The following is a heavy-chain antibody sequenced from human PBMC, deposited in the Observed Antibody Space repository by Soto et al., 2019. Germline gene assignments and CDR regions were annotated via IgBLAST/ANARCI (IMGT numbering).Heavy chain of an antibody. J-gene: IGHJ3*02. V-gene: IGHV1-3*01. D-gene: IGHD6-19*01. Sequence: QVQLVQSGAEVKKPGASVKISCKASGYIFTMYTIHWVRQAPGQSLEWMGWIEAGDGRTRYSQTFQDRVTITRDTSARTAYMDQSSLRSEDTAVYYCGRSTGWYALDIWGQGAMVIVSS. CDR1: GYIFTMYT. CDR3: GRSTGWYALDI. CDR2: IEAGDGRT.